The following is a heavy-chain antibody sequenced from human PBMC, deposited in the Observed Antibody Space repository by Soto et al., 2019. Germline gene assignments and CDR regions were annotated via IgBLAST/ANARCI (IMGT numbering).Heavy chain of an antibody. Sequence: EVQLVESGGGLVQPGGSLRLSCAASGFTVSGNYMTWVRQAPGKGLEWASVIYSGGSTYYADSVKGRFTISRDNPKNTLYLQMNSLRAEDTAVYYCAGRTMVRGVSSYWGQGTLVTVSS. CDR2: IYSGGST. D-gene: IGHD3-10*01. V-gene: IGHV3-66*01. CDR1: GFTVSGNY. J-gene: IGHJ4*02. CDR3: AGRTMVRGVSSY.